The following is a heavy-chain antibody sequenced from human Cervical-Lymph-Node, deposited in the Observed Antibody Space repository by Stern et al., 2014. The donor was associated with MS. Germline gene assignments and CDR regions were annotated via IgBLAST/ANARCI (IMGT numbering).Heavy chain of an antibody. D-gene: IGHD1-1*01. Sequence: QVTLRESGPALVKPTQPLTLTCTFSGFSLSTSGMCLSWIRQPPGKALEWLALIDWDAGQYSSTSLKTWITISKDTSKNQVVLTVTNMDPVDTATYYCARIRGQPRGYYGMDVWGQGTTVTVSS. J-gene: IGHJ6*02. CDR3: ARIRGQPRGYYGMDV. CDR1: GFSLSTSGMC. CDR2: IDWDAGQ. V-gene: IGHV2-70*01.